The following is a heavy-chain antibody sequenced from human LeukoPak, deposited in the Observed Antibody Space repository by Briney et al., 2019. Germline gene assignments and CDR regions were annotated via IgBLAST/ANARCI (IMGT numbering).Heavy chain of an antibody. V-gene: IGHV3-74*01. J-gene: IGHJ4*02. CDR3: AKGVRFLDWWILDY. D-gene: IGHD3-9*01. Sequence: PGGSLRLSCAASGFTFSSYWMHWVRQAPGKGLVWVSSIKSDGSSTSYADSVKGRLTISRDNSKNTLYLQMNSLRAEDTAIYYCAKGVRFLDWWILDYWGQGSLVTVSS. CDR1: GFTFSSYW. CDR2: IKSDGSST.